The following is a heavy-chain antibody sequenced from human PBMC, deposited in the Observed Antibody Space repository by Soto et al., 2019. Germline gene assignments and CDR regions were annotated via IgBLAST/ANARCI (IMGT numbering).Heavy chain of an antibody. Sequence: ASVKVSCKSSGYTFIGFSLHWVRQAPGQGLEWMGWINPKNGETYYAQKFQGRVTMTRDTSINTVYMELNSLKSDDTAVYYCSKGRWTVGHCSGGSCYEGMDVWGQRTTVTVSS. J-gene: IGHJ6*02. CDR3: SKGRWTVGHCSGGSCYEGMDV. CDR2: INPKNGET. V-gene: IGHV1-2*02. D-gene: IGHD2-15*01. CDR1: GYTFIGFS.